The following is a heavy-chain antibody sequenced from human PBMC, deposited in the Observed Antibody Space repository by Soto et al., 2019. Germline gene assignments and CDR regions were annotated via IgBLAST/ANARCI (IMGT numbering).Heavy chain of an antibody. J-gene: IGHJ6*02. CDR1: GFTFSSYA. CDR2: ISSNGGST. CDR3: VRAIPSSGRSIAAAGTVLYYYGMDV. D-gene: IGHD6-13*01. V-gene: IGHV3-64D*08. Sequence: PGGSLRLSCSASGFTFSSYAMHWVRQAPGKGLEYVSAISSNGGSTYNADSVKGRFTIYRDNSKNTLYLQMSSMKAKDTTEYKCVRAIPSSGRSIAAAGTVLYYYGMDVWGQGTTVTVSS.